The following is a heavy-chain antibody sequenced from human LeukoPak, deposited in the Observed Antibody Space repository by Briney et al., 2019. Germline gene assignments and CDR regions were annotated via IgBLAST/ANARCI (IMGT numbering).Heavy chain of an antibody. Sequence: ASVKVSCKASGYTFTGYYMHWVRQAPGQGLERMGRINPNSGGTNYAQKFRGRVTMTRDTSISTAYMELSRLRSDDTAVYYCARSVRGDYVWGSYRQGFDYWGQGTLVTVSS. D-gene: IGHD3-16*02. J-gene: IGHJ4*02. CDR3: ARSVRGDYVWGSYRQGFDY. CDR1: GYTFTGYY. V-gene: IGHV1-2*06. CDR2: INPNSGGT.